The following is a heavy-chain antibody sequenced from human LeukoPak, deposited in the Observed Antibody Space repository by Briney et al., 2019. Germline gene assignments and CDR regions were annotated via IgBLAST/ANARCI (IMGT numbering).Heavy chain of an antibody. CDR3: ARSAPTLTYDILTGYLGY. CDR1: GYTFTSYY. J-gene: IGHJ4*02. V-gene: IGHV1-2*02. Sequence: GASVKVSCKASGYTFTSYYMHWVRQAPGQGLEWMGWINPNSGATNYAQNFQGRVTMTRDTSISTAYMDLSRLRSDDTAFYYCARSAPTLTYDILTGYLGYWGQGTLVTVSS. CDR2: INPNSGAT. D-gene: IGHD3-9*01.